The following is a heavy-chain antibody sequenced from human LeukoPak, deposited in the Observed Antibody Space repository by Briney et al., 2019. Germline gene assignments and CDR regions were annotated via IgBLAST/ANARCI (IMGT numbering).Heavy chain of an antibody. V-gene: IGHV3-30*14. CDR2: ISYDANIGSNK. J-gene: IGHJ5*02. D-gene: IGHD3-10*01. Sequence: PGGSLRLSCATSGFTFSRYAMHWVRQAPGKGLEWVALISYDANIGSNKYYADSVKGRFTISRDNSKNTLYLQMNSLRAEDTAVYYCAREVTMIRGGVGPLANWFDPWGQGTLVTVST. CDR1: GFTFSRYA. CDR3: AREVTMIRGGVGPLANWFDP.